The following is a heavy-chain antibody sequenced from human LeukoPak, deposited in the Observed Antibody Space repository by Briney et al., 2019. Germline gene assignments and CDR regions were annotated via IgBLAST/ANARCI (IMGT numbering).Heavy chain of an antibody. CDR1: GGSISSYY. CDR2: IYISGST. V-gene: IGHV4-4*07. D-gene: IGHD6-19*01. Sequence: SETLSLTCTVSGGSISSYYWSWIRQPAGKGLEWIGRIYISGSTNYNPSLKSRVTMSVGTSKNQFSLKLSSVTAADTAVYYCARSRWGWGLVQDYYYYYMDVWGKGTTVTISS. CDR3: ARSRWGWGLVQDYYYYYMDV. J-gene: IGHJ6*03.